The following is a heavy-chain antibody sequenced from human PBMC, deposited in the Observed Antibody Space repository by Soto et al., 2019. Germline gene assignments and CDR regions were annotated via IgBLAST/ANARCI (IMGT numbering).Heavy chain of an antibody. CDR3: AGHGPY. CDR2: IYFSGST. J-gene: IGHJ4*02. V-gene: IGHV4-39*01. CDR1: GVSITNTSYY. Sequence: QLQLQESGPGLVKPSETLSLTCTVSGVSITNTSYYWGWIRQPPGKGLEWIGTIYFSGSTFYNPSLKSRLTISVHTSKNLFSLMLSSLTAADTAVYYCAGHGPYWGQGTVVAVSS.